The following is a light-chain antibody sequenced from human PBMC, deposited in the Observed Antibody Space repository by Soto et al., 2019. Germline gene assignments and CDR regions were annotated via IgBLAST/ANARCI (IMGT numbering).Light chain of an antibody. CDR1: SSNIGNNF. CDR3: QVWDSSSDHYV. Sequence: QSVLTQPPSVSAAPGQKVTISCSGSSSNIGNNFVSWYQQLPGAAPKLLIFDDNKRPSGIPERFSGSNSGNTATLTISRVEAGDEAEYYCQVWDSSSDHYVFGAGTKVTVL. J-gene: IGLJ1*01. CDR2: DDN. V-gene: IGLV1-51*01.